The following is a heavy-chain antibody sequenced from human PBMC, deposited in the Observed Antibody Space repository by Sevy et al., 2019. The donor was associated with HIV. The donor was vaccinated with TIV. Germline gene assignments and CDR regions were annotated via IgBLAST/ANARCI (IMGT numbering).Heavy chain of an antibody. V-gene: IGHV3-21*01. CDR3: ARSGYNYRGIDY. Sequence: GSLRLSCAASGFIFSSYDMNWVRQAPGNGLQWVSSISLSNTSMYYVDSVKGRFSISRDNARNSLSLQMNSLRAEDTAVYYCARSGYNYRGIDYWGQRTLVTVSS. J-gene: IGHJ4*02. CDR1: GFIFSSYD. CDR2: ISLSNTSM. D-gene: IGHD5-12*01.